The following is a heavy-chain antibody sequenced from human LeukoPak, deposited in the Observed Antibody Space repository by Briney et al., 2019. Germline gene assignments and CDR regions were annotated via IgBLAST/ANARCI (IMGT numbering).Heavy chain of an antibody. Sequence: PGGSLRLSCAASGFTVSSNYMSWVRQAPGKGLEWVSVIYSGGTTNHADSVKGRFTVSRDNSKNTLYLQMNSLRAEDTAVYYCAINYACDYWGQGTLVTVSS. CDR2: IYSGGTT. V-gene: IGHV3-66*01. D-gene: IGHD2-2*01. CDR3: AINYACDY. J-gene: IGHJ4*02. CDR1: GFTVSSNY.